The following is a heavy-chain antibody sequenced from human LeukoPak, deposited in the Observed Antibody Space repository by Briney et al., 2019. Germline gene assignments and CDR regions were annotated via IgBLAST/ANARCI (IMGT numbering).Heavy chain of an antibody. Sequence: ASVKVSCKASGYTFTSYGISWVRQAPGQGLKWMGWISAYNGNTYYAQNFRGRVTMTTDTSTSTAYMELRSLSSDDTAVYYCARGPYCSGATCYSQYFDFWGQGTLVPVSS. CDR1: GYTFTSYG. CDR2: ISAYNGNT. CDR3: ARGPYCSGATCYSQYFDF. D-gene: IGHD2-15*01. V-gene: IGHV1-18*01. J-gene: IGHJ4*02.